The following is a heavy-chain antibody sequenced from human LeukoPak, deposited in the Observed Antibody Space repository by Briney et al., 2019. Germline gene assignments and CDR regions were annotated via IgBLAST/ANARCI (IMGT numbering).Heavy chain of an antibody. Sequence: SETLSLTCTVSGGSISSGGYYWSWIRQPPGKGLEWIGYIYHSGSTYYNPSLKSRVTISVDRSKNQFSLKLSSVTAADTAVYYCARVGTIFGVVIQDWGQGTLVTVSS. J-gene: IGHJ4*02. D-gene: IGHD3-3*01. V-gene: IGHV4-30-2*01. CDR2: IYHSGST. CDR3: ARVGTIFGVVIQD. CDR1: GGSISSGGYY.